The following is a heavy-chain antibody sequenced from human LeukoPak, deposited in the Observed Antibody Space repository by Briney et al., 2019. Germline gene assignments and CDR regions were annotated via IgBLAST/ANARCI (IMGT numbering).Heavy chain of an antibody. V-gene: IGHV3-30*18. Sequence: GRSLRLSCAASGFTFSSYGMHWVRQAPGKGLEWVAVISYDGRNKYYADSVKGRFTISRDNSKNTLYLQMNSLRAQDTAMYYCAKDGFDYWGQGTLVTVSS. CDR1: GFTFSSYG. CDR3: AKDGFDY. CDR2: ISYDGRNK. J-gene: IGHJ4*02.